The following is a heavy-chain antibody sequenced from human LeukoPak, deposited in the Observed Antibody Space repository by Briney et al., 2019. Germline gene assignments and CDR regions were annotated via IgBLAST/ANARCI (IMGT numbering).Heavy chain of an antibody. CDR1: EFSVGSNY. J-gene: IGHJ6*03. CDR3: ACSSGWYYYYYMDV. CDR2: ISWDGGSS. D-gene: IGHD6-19*01. V-gene: IGHV3-53*01. Sequence: PGGSLRLSCAASEFSVGSNYMTWVRQAPGKGLEWVSVISWDGGSSYYAASVKGGSTISRDNSKNTLYLQMNSLRAEDTAVYYCACSSGWYYYYYMDVWGKGTTGTIS.